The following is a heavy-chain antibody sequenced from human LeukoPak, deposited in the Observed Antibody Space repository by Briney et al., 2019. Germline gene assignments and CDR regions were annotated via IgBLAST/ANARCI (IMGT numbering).Heavy chain of an antibody. CDR2: IYYSGST. Sequence: SETLSLTCTVSGGSISSSSYYWGWIRQPPGKGLEWIGSIYYSGSTYYNPSLKSRVAISVDTSKNQFSLKLSSVTAADTAVYYCARQNPIVVVPAARSIGAFDIWGQGTMVTVSS. CDR1: GGSISSSSYY. D-gene: IGHD2-2*01. CDR3: ARQNPIVVVPAARSIGAFDI. J-gene: IGHJ3*02. V-gene: IGHV4-39*01.